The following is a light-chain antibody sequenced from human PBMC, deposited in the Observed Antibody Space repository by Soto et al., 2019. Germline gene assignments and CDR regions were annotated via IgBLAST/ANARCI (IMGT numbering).Light chain of an antibody. Sequence: EIVLTQSPATLSLSPGERATLSCRASQSVRSYLAWYQQKPGQPPRLLIYDTSNRATGIPARFSGSGYGTDFTLTISGLDPEYFAVYYCQQRSNWPLVSCGPGTIVDIK. CDR2: DTS. CDR3: QQRSNWPLVS. CDR1: QSVRSY. J-gene: IGKJ3*01. V-gene: IGKV3-11*01.